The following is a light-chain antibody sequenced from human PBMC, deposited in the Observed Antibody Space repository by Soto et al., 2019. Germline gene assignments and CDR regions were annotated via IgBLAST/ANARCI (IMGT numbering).Light chain of an antibody. Sequence: DIQMTHSPSTLSASVGDRVTITCRASQRISTWLAWYQQKPGKAPKLLIYKASTLESGVPSRFSGSGSGTEFTLTISSLQPDDFATYYCQQYNSYSSFGQGTKVEIK. CDR1: QRISTW. V-gene: IGKV1-5*03. J-gene: IGKJ1*01. CDR3: QQYNSYSS. CDR2: KAS.